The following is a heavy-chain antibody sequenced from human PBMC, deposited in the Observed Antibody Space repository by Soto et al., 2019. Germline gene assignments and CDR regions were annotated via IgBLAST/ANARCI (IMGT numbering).Heavy chain of an antibody. J-gene: IGHJ4*02. V-gene: IGHV4-31*03. CDR3: ARGRNSNYGS. Sequence: SETLSLTCTVSGGSISSGGYYGSWIRQHPGKGLEWIGYIYYSGSTYYNPSLKSRVTISVDTSKNQFSLKLSSVTAADTAVYYCARGRNSNYGSWGQGTLVTVSS. CDR2: IYYSGST. CDR1: GGSISSGGYY. D-gene: IGHD4-17*01.